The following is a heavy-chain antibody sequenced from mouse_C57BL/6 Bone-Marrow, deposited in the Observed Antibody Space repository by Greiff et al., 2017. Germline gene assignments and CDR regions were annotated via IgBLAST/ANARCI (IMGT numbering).Heavy chain of an antibody. J-gene: IGHJ1*03. D-gene: IGHD1-1*01. CDR3: ARRYYGSSWYFDV. V-gene: IGHV1-9*01. CDR1: GYTFTGYW. Sequence: VQLQQSGAELMKPGASVKLSCKATGYTFTGYWIEWVKQRPGHGLEWIGEILPGSGNTNYNEKFKGKATFTADTSSNTAYMQLSSLTTEDSAIYYCARRYYGSSWYFDVWGTGTTVTVSS. CDR2: ILPGSGNT.